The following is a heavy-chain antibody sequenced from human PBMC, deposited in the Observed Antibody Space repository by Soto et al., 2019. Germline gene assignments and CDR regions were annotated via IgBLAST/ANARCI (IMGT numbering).Heavy chain of an antibody. J-gene: IGHJ4*02. CDR3: ARSQSGDYEGCGY. CDR1: GYTFTNYG. D-gene: IGHD4-17*01. V-gene: IGHV1-18*01. CDR2: ISASNGNT. Sequence: QVQLVQSGAEVKKPGASVKVSCKASGYTFTNYGINWVRQAPGQGLEWMGWISASNGNTNYAQRVQGRVTMTTDTPTSTAYMELRRLRSGDTAVYYCARSQSGDYEGCGYWGQGTLVTVSS.